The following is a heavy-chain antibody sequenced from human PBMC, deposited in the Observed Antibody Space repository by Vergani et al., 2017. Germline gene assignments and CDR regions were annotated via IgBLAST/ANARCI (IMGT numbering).Heavy chain of an antibody. CDR3: ARGKLVHQYSSSWKPIDY. V-gene: IGHV4-59*01. CDR2: IYYSGST. J-gene: IGHJ4*02. CDR1: GGSISSYY. D-gene: IGHD6-13*01. Sequence: QVQLQESGPGLVKPSETLSLTCTVSGGSISSYYWSWIRQPPGKGLEWIGYIYYSGSTNYNPSLKSRVTISVDTSKNQFSLKLSSVTAADTAVYYCARGKLVHQYSSSWKPIDYWGQGTLVTVSS.